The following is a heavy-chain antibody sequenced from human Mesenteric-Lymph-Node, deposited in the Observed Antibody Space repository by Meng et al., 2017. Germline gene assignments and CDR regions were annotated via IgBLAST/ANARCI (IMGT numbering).Heavy chain of an antibody. D-gene: IGHD4-17*01. J-gene: IGHJ3*02. V-gene: IGHV3-21*04. CDR1: GFTFSSYS. CDR2: ISSSSSYI. Sequence: GGSLRLSCAASGFTFSSYSMNWVRQAPGKGLEWVSSISSSSSYIYYADSVKGRFTISRDNSKNTLYLQMNSLRAEDTAVYYCAKDLPNTVTTSAFDIWGQGTMVTVSS. CDR3: AKDLPNTVTTSAFDI.